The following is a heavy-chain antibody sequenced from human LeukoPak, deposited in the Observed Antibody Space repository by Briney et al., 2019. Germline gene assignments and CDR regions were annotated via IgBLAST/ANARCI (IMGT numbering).Heavy chain of an antibody. CDR1: GFTFSSYG. D-gene: IGHD3-9*01. J-gene: IGHJ6*03. CDR2: IRYDGRNT. CDR3: AKDRRLYDILTGAMDV. Sequence: GGSLRLSCAASGFTFSSYGMHWVRQAPGKGLEWVAFIRYDGRNTYYADSVKGRFTISRDNSKHTLYLQMNTLRAEDTAVYYCAKDRRLYDILTGAMDVWGKGTTVSISS. V-gene: IGHV3-30*02.